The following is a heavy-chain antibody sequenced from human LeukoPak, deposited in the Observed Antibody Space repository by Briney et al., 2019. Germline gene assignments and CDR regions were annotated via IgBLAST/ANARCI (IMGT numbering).Heavy chain of an antibody. V-gene: IGHV3-21*01. Sequence: GGSLRLSCAASGFTFSIYSMNWVRQAPGKGLEWVSSISSSSNYINHADSVKGRFTISRDNAKNSLYLQMNSLRAEDAAVYYCARELVAVSDTVGDFWGQGTLVTVSS. CDR3: ARELVAVSDTVGDF. CDR1: GFTFSIYS. CDR2: ISSSSNYI. J-gene: IGHJ4*02. D-gene: IGHD6-19*01.